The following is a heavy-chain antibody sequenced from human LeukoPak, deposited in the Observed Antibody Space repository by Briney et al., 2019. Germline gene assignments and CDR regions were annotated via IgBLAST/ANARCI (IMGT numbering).Heavy chain of an antibody. CDR3: TTDGFGSSRYYFDY. V-gene: IGHV3-15*01. Sequence: GGSLRLSCAASGFTFSNAWMSWVRQAPGKGLEWVGRIKSKTDGCTTDYAAPVKGRFTISRDDSKNTLYLQMNSLKTEDTAVYYCTTDGFGSSRYYFDYWGQGTLVTVSS. CDR1: GFTFSNAW. CDR2: IKSKTDGCTT. D-gene: IGHD6-13*01. J-gene: IGHJ4*02.